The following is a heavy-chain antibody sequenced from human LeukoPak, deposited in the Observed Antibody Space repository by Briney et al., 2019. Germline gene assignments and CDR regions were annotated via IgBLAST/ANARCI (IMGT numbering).Heavy chain of an antibody. CDR3: ARVHGDYYFDY. J-gene: IGHJ4*02. CDR2: IYYSGNT. V-gene: IGHV4-39*07. CDR1: GGSISSSSYY. Sequence: SETLSLTCTVSGGSISSSSYYWGWIRQPPGKGLEWIGNIYYSGNTYYNPSLKSRVTISVDTSKNQFSLKLSSVTAADTAVYYCARVHGDYYFDYWGQGTLVTVSS. D-gene: IGHD4-17*01.